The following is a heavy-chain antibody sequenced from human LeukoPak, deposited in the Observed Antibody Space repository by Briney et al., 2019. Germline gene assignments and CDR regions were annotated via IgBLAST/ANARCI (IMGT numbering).Heavy chain of an antibody. V-gene: IGHV3-9*01. CDR2: ISWNSGAT. CDR1: GFTFDDHA. CDR3: AKDMRLWGLYYFDY. D-gene: IGHD1-26*01. Sequence: GGSLRLSCAASGFTFDDHAMHWVRQVPGKGLEWVSGISWNSGATGYADSVKGRFTISRDNARNFLYLQMNSLRAEDTALYYCAKDMRLWGLYYFDYCGQGTLVTVSS. J-gene: IGHJ4*02.